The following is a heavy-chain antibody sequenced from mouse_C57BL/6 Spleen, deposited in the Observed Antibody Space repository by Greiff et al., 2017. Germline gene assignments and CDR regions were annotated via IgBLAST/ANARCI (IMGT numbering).Heavy chain of an antibody. CDR2: IDPETGGT. D-gene: IGHD2-3*01. CDR3: TRWNYDGYF. J-gene: IGHJ2*01. CDR1: GYTFTDYE. V-gene: IGHV1-15*01. Sequence: MQLQQSGAELVRPGASVTLSCKASGYTFTDYEMHWVKQTPVHGLEWIGAIDPETGGTAYNQKFKGKAILTADKSSSTAYMELRSLTSEDSAVXYCTRWNYDGYFWGQGTTLTVSS.